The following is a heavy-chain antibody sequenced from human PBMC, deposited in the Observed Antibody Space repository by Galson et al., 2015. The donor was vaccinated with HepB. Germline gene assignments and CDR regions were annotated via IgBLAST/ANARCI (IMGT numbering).Heavy chain of an antibody. CDR2: ISYDGSNK. V-gene: IGHV3-30*04. Sequence: SLRLSCAASGFTFSSYAMHWVRQAPGKGLEWVAVISYDGSNKYYADSVKGRFTISRDNSKNTLYLQMNSLRAEDTAVYYCARGDSSSWYGYFQHWGQGTLVTVSS. CDR1: GFTFSSYA. CDR3: ARGDSSSWYGYFQH. D-gene: IGHD6-13*01. J-gene: IGHJ1*01.